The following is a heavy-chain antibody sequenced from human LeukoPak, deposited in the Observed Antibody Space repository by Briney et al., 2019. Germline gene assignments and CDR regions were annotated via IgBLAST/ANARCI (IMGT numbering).Heavy chain of an antibody. CDR1: GGSISSGSYY. Sequence: SETLSLTCTVSGGSISSGSYYWSWIRQPAGKGLEWIGRIYTSGSTNYNPSLKSRVTISVDTSKNQFSLKLSSVTAADTAVYYCARDLAHCAGDCYSDGFDYWGQGTLVTVSS. J-gene: IGHJ4*02. CDR3: ARDLAHCAGDCYSDGFDY. CDR2: IYTSGST. V-gene: IGHV4-61*02. D-gene: IGHD2-21*02.